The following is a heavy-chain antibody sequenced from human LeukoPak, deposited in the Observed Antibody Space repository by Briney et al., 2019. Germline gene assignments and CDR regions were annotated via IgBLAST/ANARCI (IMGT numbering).Heavy chain of an antibody. CDR3: ARELGYCSSTSCNYFGY. CDR1: GYTFTSYG. V-gene: IGHV1-18*01. D-gene: IGHD2-2*01. CDR2: ISAYNGNT. J-gene: IGHJ4*02. Sequence: ASVKVSCKASGYTFTSYGISWVRQAPGQGLEWMGWISAYNGNTNYAQKLQGRVTMTTDASTSTAYMELRSLRSDDTAVYYCARELGYCSSTSCNYFGYWGQGTLVTVSS.